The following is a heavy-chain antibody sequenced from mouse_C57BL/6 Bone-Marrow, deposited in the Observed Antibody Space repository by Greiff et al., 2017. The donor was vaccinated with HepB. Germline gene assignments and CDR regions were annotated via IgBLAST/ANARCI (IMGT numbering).Heavy chain of an antibody. CDR2: IDPSDSYT. J-gene: IGHJ1*03. Sequence: QVQLQQPGAELVMPGASVKLSCKDSGYTFTSYWMHWVKQRPGQGLEWIGEIDPSDSYTNYNQKFKGKSTLTVDKSSSTAYMQLSSLTSEDAAVYYCAREEITTAWYFDVWGTGTTVTVSS. CDR1: GYTFTSYW. V-gene: IGHV1-69*01. CDR3: AREEITTAWYFDV. D-gene: IGHD1-2*01.